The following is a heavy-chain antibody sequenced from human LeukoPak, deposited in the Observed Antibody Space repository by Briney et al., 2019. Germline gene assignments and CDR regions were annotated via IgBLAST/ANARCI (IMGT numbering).Heavy chain of an antibody. CDR1: GGSISSSNYY. D-gene: IGHD2-2*01. CDR3: ARCGSSSSCYVDY. Sequence: PSETLSLTCAVSGGSISSSNYYWAWIRQPPGQGLEWLGTLYYSGSTYYNPSLKSRVTISVDTSKNQFSLKLNSVTAADTAVYYCARCGSSSSCYVDYWGQGALVTVSS. V-gene: IGHV4-39*01. CDR2: LYYSGST. J-gene: IGHJ4*02.